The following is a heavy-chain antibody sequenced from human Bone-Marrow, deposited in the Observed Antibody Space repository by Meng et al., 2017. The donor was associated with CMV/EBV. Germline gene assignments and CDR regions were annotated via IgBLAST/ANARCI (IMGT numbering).Heavy chain of an antibody. V-gene: IGHV3-30*02. CDR1: GFTFSSYA. Sequence: GESLKISCAASGFTFSSYAMHWVRQAPGKGLEGVAVIWYDGSNKYYADSVKGRFTISRDNSKNTLYLQMNSLRAEDTAVYYCAKDRRYDFWSGFGYWGQGTLVTVSS. CDR3: AKDRRYDFWSGFGY. J-gene: IGHJ4*02. CDR2: IWYDGSNK. D-gene: IGHD3-3*01.